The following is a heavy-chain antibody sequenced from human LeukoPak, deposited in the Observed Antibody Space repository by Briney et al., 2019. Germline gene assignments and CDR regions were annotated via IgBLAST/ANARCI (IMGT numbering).Heavy chain of an antibody. CDR3: ARDRGYCSGSSCYAYFFDY. V-gene: IGHV3-23*01. D-gene: IGHD2-15*01. Sequence: PGGSLRLSCAASGFTFSSYAMNWVRQAPGKGLEWVSGISGSGAGTYYADSVKGRFTISRDNSKNTLYLQMNSLRAEDTAVYYCARDRGYCSGSSCYAYFFDYWGQGTLVTVSS. CDR1: GFTFSSYA. CDR2: ISGSGAGT. J-gene: IGHJ4*02.